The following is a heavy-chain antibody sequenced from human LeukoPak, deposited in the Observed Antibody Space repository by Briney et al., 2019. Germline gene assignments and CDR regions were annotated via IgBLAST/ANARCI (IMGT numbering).Heavy chain of an antibody. V-gene: IGHV4-61*02. D-gene: IGHD5-12*01. J-gene: IGHJ4*02. CDR2: IYTSGST. CDR3: ARDGYSGYEFDY. CDR1: GGSISSGSYY. Sequence: SQTLSLTCTVSGGSISSGSYYWRWIRQPAGKGLEWIGRIYTSGSTNYNPSLKSRVTISVDTSKNQFSLELSSVTAADTAVYYCARDGYSGYEFDYWGQGTLVTVSS.